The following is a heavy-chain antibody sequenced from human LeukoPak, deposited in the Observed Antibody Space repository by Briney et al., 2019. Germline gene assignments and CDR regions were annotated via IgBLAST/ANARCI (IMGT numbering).Heavy chain of an antibody. V-gene: IGHV6-1*01. CDR2: TYYRSKWYN. CDR1: GDSVSSNNGG. D-gene: IGHD6-19*01. Sequence: SRTLSLTFGISGDSVSSNNGGGSWVRQYAWRGLEWLGRTYYRSKWYNDYAGSMKGRITISPDTSKNQFSLQLNSVTPEATAVYYCARDVGTSGWYTFDYWGQGTLVTVSS. J-gene: IGHJ4*02. CDR3: ARDVGTSGWYTFDY.